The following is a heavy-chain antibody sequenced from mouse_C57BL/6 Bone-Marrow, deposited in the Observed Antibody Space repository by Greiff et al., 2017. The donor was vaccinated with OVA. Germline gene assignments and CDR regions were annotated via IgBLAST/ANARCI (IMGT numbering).Heavy chain of an antibody. Sequence: VQLQQSGAELMKPGASVKLSCKATGYTFTGYWIEWVKQRPGHGLEWIGEILPGSGRTNYNEKLKGKGTFTADTYSNRTNMQRNSLTTDDSAIYYSARPYYGTPWFAYWGQGTLVTVSA. CDR2: ILPGSGRT. V-gene: IGHV1-9*01. CDR1: GYTFTGYW. D-gene: IGHD2-10*01. J-gene: IGHJ3*01. CDR3: ARPYYGTPWFAY.